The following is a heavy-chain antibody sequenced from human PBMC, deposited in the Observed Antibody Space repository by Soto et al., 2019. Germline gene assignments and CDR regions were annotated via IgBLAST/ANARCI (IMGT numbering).Heavy chain of an antibody. Sequence: QVQLQESGPGLVKPSQTLSLTCTVSGGSISSGDYYWSWIRQPPGKGLEWIGYIYYSGSTYYNPSLKSRVTISVDTSKNQFSLKLSSVTAADTAVYYWARREISGYDYKSPFDYWGQGTLVTVSS. J-gene: IGHJ4*02. CDR2: IYYSGST. V-gene: IGHV4-30-4*01. D-gene: IGHD5-12*01. CDR3: ARREISGYDYKSPFDY. CDR1: GGSISSGDYY.